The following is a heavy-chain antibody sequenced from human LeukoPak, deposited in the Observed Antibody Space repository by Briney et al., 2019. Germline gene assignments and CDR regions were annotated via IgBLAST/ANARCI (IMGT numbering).Heavy chain of an antibody. D-gene: IGHD3-10*01. Sequence: PSETLSLTCTVSGGSISSYYWSWIRQPAGKALEWIGRIYTSGSTNYNPSLKSRVTMSVDTSKNQFSLKLSSVTAADTAVYYCAREQLYGSGSYYNGAYYFDYWGQGALVTVSS. CDR1: GGSISSYY. J-gene: IGHJ4*02. CDR2: IYTSGST. CDR3: AREQLYGSGSYYNGAYYFDY. V-gene: IGHV4-4*07.